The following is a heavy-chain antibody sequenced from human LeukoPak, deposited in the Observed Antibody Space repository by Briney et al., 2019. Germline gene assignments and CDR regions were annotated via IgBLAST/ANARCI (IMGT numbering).Heavy chain of an antibody. Sequence: GGSLRLSCAASGFTYSSYAMRWVRQAPGKALEWVSAISGSGGSTYYADSVKGRFTISRDNTKKTLNLRMNSLRAEDTAVYYCAIEEIRRGFFDYWGQGTLVTVSS. CDR2: ISGSGGST. CDR3: AIEEIRRGFFDY. D-gene: IGHD3-10*01. J-gene: IGHJ4*02. CDR1: GFTYSSYA. V-gene: IGHV3-23*01.